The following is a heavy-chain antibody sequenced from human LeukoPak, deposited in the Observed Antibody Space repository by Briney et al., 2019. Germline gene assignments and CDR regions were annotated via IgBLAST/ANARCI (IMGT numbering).Heavy chain of an antibody. CDR2: IYTSGST. Sequence: PSQTLSLTCTVSGGSISSGSYYWSWIRQPAGKGLEWIGRIYTSGSTNYNPSLKSRVTISVDTSKNQFSLKLSSVTAADTAVYYCARAPTTTAAVGLVPGYWGQGTLVTVSS. CDR1: GGSISSGSYY. J-gene: IGHJ4*02. CDR3: ARAPTTTAAVGLVPGY. V-gene: IGHV4-61*02. D-gene: IGHD3/OR15-3a*01.